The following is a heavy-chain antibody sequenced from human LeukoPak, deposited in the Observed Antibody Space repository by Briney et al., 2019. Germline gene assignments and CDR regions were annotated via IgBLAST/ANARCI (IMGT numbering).Heavy chain of an antibody. CDR3: ARPSHSSSTNYYYYGMDV. CDR1: GFTFSSYG. D-gene: IGHD6-13*01. V-gene: IGHV3-30*19. J-gene: IGHJ6*02. Sequence: GGSLRLSCAASGFTFSSYGMHWVRQAPGKGLEWVAAISYDGRKTHYADPVKGRFTISRDNSKDTLYLEMNSLRAEDTAVYYCARPSHSSSTNYYYYGMDVWGQGTTVTVSS. CDR2: ISYDGRKT.